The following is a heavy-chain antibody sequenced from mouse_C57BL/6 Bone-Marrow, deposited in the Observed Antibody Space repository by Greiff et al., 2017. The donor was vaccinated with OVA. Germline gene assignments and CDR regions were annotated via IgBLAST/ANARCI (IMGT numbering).Heavy chain of an antibody. CDR2: IYPRSGNT. Sequence: QVQLQQSGAELARPGASVKLSCKASGYTFTSYGISWVKQRPGQGLEWIGDIYPRSGNTYYNEKFKGKATLTADKSSSTAYMELRSLTSADSAIYFCATRSPTVAHCYWGQGTTLTVSS. CDR3: ATRSPTVAHCY. CDR1: GYTFTSYG. D-gene: IGHD1-1*01. V-gene: IGHV1-81*01. J-gene: IGHJ2*01.